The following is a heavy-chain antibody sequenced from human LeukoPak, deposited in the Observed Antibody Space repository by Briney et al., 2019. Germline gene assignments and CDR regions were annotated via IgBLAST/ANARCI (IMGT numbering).Heavy chain of an antibody. V-gene: IGHV3-23*01. J-gene: IGHJ4*02. CDR2: ISGSGGST. D-gene: IGHD6-13*01. CDR1: GFTFSSYG. CDR3: ARDLMGIAYRGAFYY. Sequence: GGTLRLSCAASGFTFSSYGMSWVRQAPGKGLEWVSAISGSGGSTYYADSVKGRFTISRDNSKNTLYLQMNSLRAEDTAVYYCARDLMGIAYRGAFYYWGQGTLVTVSS.